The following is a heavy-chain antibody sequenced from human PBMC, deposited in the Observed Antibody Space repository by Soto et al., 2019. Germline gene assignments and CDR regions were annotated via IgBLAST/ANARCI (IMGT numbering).Heavy chain of an antibody. CDR1: GFTFSGSS. CDR3: TSHAPEDMIRK. CDR2: IRNKANSYAT. J-gene: IGHJ4*02. D-gene: IGHD2-15*01. Sequence: EVQLVESGGGLVQPGGSLKLSCVASGFTFSGSSMHWVRQASGKGLEWVGRIRNKANSYATAYAASVKGRFTISRDDSNNTAYLQMNSLKTEDTAVYYCTSHAPEDMIRKWGQGTLDTVSS. V-gene: IGHV3-73*02.